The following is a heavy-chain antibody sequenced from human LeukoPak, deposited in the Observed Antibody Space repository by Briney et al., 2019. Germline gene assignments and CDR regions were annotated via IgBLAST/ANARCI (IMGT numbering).Heavy chain of an antibody. V-gene: IGHV3-7*03. D-gene: IGHD4-17*01. CDR2: IRQDGSER. Sequence: PGGSLRLSCVGSGFIYGNYWMHWVRQAPGKGLEWVANIRQDGSERYYVDSVKGRFAISRDNAKNSLYLQMNSLRAEDTAVYYCASHGWVTGTTKADYWGQGTLVTVSS. J-gene: IGHJ4*02. CDR1: GFIYGNYW. CDR3: ASHGWVTGTTKADY.